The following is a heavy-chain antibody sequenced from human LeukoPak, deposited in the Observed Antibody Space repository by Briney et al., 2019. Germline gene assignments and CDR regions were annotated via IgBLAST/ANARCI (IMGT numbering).Heavy chain of an antibody. J-gene: IGHJ3*02. V-gene: IGHV1-2*02. CDR3: ARGRGGIAVAGTSVAFDI. CDR2: INPNSGGT. D-gene: IGHD6-19*01. Sequence: ASVKVSCKASGYTFTCYYMHWVRQAPGQGLEWMGWINPNSGGTNYAQKFQGRVTMTRDTSISPAYMELSRLRSDDTAVYYCARGRGGIAVAGTSVAFDIWGQGTMVTVSS. CDR1: GYTFTCYY.